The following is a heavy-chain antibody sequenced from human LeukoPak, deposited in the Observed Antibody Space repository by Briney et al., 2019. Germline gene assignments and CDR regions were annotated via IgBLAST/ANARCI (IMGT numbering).Heavy chain of an antibody. CDR1: GYTFTSYG. J-gene: IGHJ4*02. CDR2: ISAYNGNT. CDR3: ARDCDILTDGDGVGY. V-gene: IGHV1-18*01. Sequence: ASVKVSCKASGYTFTSYGISWVRQAPGQGLEWMGWISAYNGNTNYAQKLQGRVTMTTDTSTSTAYMELRSLRSDDTAVYYCARDCDILTDGDGVGYWGQGTLVTVSS. D-gene: IGHD3-9*01.